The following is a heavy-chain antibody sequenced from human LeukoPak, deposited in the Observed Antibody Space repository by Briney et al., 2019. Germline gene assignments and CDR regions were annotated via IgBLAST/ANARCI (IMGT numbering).Heavy chain of an antibody. Sequence: GGSLRLSCAASGFTFDDYAMHWVRQAPGKGLEWVSGISWNSGSIGYADSVKGRFTISRDNAKNSLYLQMNSLRAEDTAVYYCAKEDYFGSGSYLGYWGQGTLVTVFS. CDR1: GFTFDDYA. CDR2: ISWNSGSI. D-gene: IGHD3-10*01. CDR3: AKEDYFGSGSYLGY. J-gene: IGHJ4*02. V-gene: IGHV3-9*01.